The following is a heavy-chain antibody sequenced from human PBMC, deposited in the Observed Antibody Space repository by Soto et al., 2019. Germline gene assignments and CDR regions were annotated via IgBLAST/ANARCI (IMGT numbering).Heavy chain of an antibody. CDR3: AKDSRYDILTGCFDY. J-gene: IGHJ4*02. CDR1: GFTFDDYS. CDR2: ISWNSGSI. V-gene: IGHV3-9*01. Sequence: EVQLVESGGGLVQPGRSLRLSCAASGFTFDDYSMHWVRQAPGKGLEWVSGISWNSGSIGYADSVKGRFTISRDNAKNSVYLQMNSLRAEDTALYYCAKDSRYDILTGCFDYWGQGTLVTVSS. D-gene: IGHD3-9*01.